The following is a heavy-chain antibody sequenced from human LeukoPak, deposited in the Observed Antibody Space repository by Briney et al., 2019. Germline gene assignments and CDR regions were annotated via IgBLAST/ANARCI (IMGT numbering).Heavy chain of an antibody. D-gene: IGHD5-24*01. Sequence: ASVKVSCKASGYTFTGYYMHWVRQAPGQGLEWMGWINPNSGGTNYAQKFQGWVTMTRDTSISTAYMELSRLRSDDTAVYYCAREVEMATANFGYWGQGTLVTVSS. CDR2: INPNSGGT. J-gene: IGHJ4*02. CDR1: GYTFTGYY. CDR3: AREVEMATANFGY. V-gene: IGHV1-2*04.